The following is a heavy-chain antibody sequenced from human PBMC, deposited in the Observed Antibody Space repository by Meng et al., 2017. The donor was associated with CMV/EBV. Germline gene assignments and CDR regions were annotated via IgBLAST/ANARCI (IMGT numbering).Heavy chain of an antibody. CDR2: ISAYNGNT. J-gene: IGHJ4*02. CDR1: GYTFTSYG. CDR3: ARHSEEFYDYVWGSYRVLGIFDY. Sequence: ASVKVSCKASGYTFTSYGISWVRQAPGQGLEWMGWISAYNGNTNCAQKLQGRVTMTTDTSTSTAYMELRSLRSDDTAVYYCARHSEEFYDYVWGSYRVLGIFDYWGQGTLVTVSS. D-gene: IGHD3-16*02. V-gene: IGHV1-18*01.